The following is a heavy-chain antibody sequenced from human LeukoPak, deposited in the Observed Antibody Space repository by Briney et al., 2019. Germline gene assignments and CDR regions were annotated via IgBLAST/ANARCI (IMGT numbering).Heavy chain of an antibody. CDR1: GGSIGGYY. J-gene: IGHJ4*02. Sequence: SETLSLTCTVSGGSIGGYYWSWIRQPPGKGLEWIGYIYYSGSTNYSPSLKSRITISVDTSKNQFSLKLSSVTAADTAVYYCARHYVFVYGGSSFDYWGQGTLVTVSS. D-gene: IGHD2-8*01. CDR2: IYYSGST. V-gene: IGHV4-59*08. CDR3: ARHYVFVYGGSSFDY.